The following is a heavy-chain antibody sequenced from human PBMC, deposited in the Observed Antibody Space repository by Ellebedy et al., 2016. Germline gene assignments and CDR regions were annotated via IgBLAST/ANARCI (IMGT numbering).Heavy chain of an antibody. J-gene: IGHJ4*02. Sequence: ASVKVSCKASGYTFTSYAMHWVRQAPGQRLEWMGWISAYNGNTNYAQKLQGRVTMTTDTSTSTAYMELRSLRSDDTAVYYCARDSRVTSGGLIVYFDFWGQGTLVTASS. D-gene: IGHD3-16*02. CDR2: ISAYNGNT. CDR1: GYTFTSYA. V-gene: IGHV1-18*01. CDR3: ARDSRVTSGGLIVYFDF.